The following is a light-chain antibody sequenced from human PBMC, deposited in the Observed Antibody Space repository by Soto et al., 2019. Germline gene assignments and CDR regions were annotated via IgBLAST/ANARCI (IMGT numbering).Light chain of an antibody. J-gene: IGKJ1*01. CDR2: GAS. CDR1: QGISEY. Sequence: DIQMAQSPSSLSASIGDRVTITCRASQGISEYLAWYQQRPGNAPNLLIYGASILQSGVPSRFSGSGSGTHFTLTISSLQPDDFATYYCQHYNSYSEAFGQGTKVDIK. CDR3: QHYNSYSEA. V-gene: IGKV1-27*01.